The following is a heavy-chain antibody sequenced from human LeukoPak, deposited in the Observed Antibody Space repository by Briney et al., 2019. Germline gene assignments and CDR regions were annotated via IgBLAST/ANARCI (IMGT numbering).Heavy chain of an antibody. CDR1: VFTFSSYS. D-gene: IGHD5-18*01. J-gene: IGHJ4*02. Sequence: GVSLRLSCAASVFTFSSYSMNWVRQAPGKGLEWVSSISSGSKYIYNADSVKGRFTISRDNAKNSLYLQMNSLRAEDTAVYYCARALSYSYGSMDFWGQGTLVIVSS. V-gene: IGHV3-21*01. CDR2: ISSGSKYI. CDR3: ARALSYSYGSMDF.